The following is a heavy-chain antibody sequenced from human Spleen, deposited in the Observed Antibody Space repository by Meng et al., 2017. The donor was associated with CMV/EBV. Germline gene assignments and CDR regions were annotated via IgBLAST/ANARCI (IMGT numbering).Heavy chain of an antibody. Sequence: SGYTLSGLSMHWVRQAPGKGLEWMGGFDPEDGEIIYAQKFQGRVTMTEDTSTDTAYMELSSLRSEDTAVYYCATDLGGELLFPFDHWGQGTLVTVSS. CDR3: ATDLGGELLFPFDH. CDR1: GYTLSGLS. D-gene: IGHD1-26*01. V-gene: IGHV1-24*01. J-gene: IGHJ4*02. CDR2: FDPEDGEI.